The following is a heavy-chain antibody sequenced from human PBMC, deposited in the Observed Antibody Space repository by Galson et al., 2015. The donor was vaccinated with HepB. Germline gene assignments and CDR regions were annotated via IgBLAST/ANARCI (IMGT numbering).Heavy chain of an antibody. J-gene: IGHJ5*02. CDR3: ASQGDRSWFDP. CDR1: GGSISSYY. Sequence: ETLSLTCTVSGGSISSYYWSWIRQPPGKGLEWIGYIYYSGSTNYNPSLKSRVTISVDTSKNQFSLKLSSVTAADTAVYYCASQGDRSWFDPWGQGTLVTVSS. CDR2: IYYSGST. D-gene: IGHD3-16*01. V-gene: IGHV4-59*01.